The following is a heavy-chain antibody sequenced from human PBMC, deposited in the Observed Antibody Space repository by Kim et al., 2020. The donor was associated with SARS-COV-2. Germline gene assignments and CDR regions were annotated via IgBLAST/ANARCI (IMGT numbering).Heavy chain of an antibody. CDR2: IGDTGDST. CDR1: GFTFRTYA. J-gene: IGHJ4*02. V-gene: IGHV3-23*01. CDR3: AKPHSVIVLLTIRRLVRDGVLNCFDE. D-gene: IGHD3-10*01. Sequence: GGSLRLSCAASGFTFRTYAMSWVRQAPGKGLELVSVIGDTGDSTYYADSVKGRFTISRDNSKNTLYLQMNSVRPDDTAVYYCAKPHSVIVLLTIRRLVRDGVLNCFDEWGEGTLVTVSS.